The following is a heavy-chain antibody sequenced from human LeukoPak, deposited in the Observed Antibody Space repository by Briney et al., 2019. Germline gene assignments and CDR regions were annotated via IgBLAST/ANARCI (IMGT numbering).Heavy chain of an antibody. CDR1: GYTFTSYY. J-gene: IGHJ4*02. CDR2: INPSGGST. D-gene: IGHD6-6*01. CDR3: ARDRRPYSSSPYYFDY. Sequence: ASVKVSCKASGYTFTSYYMHWVRQAPGQGLEWMGIINPSGGSTSYAQKFQGRVTMTRDMSTSTVYMELSSLRSEDTAVYYCARDRRPYSSSPYYFDYWGQGTLVTVSS. V-gene: IGHV1-46*01.